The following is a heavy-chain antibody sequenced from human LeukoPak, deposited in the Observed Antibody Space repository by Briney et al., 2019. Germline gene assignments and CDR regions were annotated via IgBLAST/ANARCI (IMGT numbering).Heavy chain of an antibody. D-gene: IGHD1-26*01. CDR1: GFTFSSYA. J-gene: IGHJ3*02. CDR3: ARERRLTMGAFVCDAFDI. CDR2: ISYDGGNK. Sequence: GGSLRLSCAASGFTFSSYAMHWVRQAPGKGLEWVAVISYDGGNKYYADSVKGRFTTSRDNSKNTLYLQMNSLRAEDTAVYYCARERRLTMGAFVCDAFDIWGQGTMVTVSS. V-gene: IGHV3-30-3*01.